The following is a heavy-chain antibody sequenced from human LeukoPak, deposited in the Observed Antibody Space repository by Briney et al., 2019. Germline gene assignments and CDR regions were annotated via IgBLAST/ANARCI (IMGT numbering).Heavy chain of an antibody. Sequence: SLKVSCKASGGTFSSYAFSWVRQPPGQGLEWMGGIIPILGTANYAQKFQGRVTITADKSTSTAYIELSSLRSEDTAVYYCASWQMTTVTTLAFDIWGQGTMVTVAS. CDR2: IIPILGTA. CDR1: GGTFSSYA. CDR3: ASWQMTTVTTLAFDI. J-gene: IGHJ3*02. V-gene: IGHV1-69*06. D-gene: IGHD4-17*01.